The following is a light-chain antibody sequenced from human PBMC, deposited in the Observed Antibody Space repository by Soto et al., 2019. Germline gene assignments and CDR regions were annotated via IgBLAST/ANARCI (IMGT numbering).Light chain of an antibody. V-gene: IGKV3D-20*02. CDR1: QSVSTDS. CDR3: QQRSSWPPIT. J-gene: IGKJ5*01. CDR2: AAS. Sequence: EIVLTQSPDTLSLSPGERATLSCRASQSVSTDSLAWYQQRPGQAPRPLIYAASRRATGTPDRFSGSGSGTDFTLTISRLEPEDFAVYFCQQRSSWPPITFGQGTRLENK.